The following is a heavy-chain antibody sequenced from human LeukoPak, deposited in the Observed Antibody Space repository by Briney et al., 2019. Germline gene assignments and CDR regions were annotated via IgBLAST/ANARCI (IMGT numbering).Heavy chain of an antibody. V-gene: IGHV1-69*04. CDR1: GGTFSSCA. Sequence: ASVKVSCKASGGTFSSCAISWVRQAPGQGLEWMGRIIPILGIANYAQKFQGRVTITADKSTSTAYMELSSLRSEDTAVYYCARGPIVVVPAAIYFDYWGQGTLVTVSS. CDR2: IIPILGIA. J-gene: IGHJ4*02. CDR3: ARGPIVVVPAAIYFDY. D-gene: IGHD2-2*01.